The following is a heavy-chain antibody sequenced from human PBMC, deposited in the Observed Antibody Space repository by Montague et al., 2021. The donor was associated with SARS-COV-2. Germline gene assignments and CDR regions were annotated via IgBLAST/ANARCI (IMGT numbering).Heavy chain of an antibody. V-gene: IGHV3-7*01. D-gene: IGHD2-15*01. CDR2: IKQDGSEK. J-gene: IGHJ6*02. Sequence: SLRLSCAASGFTLSSYWMSWVRQAPGKGLEWVANIKQDGSEKYCVDSVKGRFTISRDNAKNSLYLQMNSLRAEDTAVYYCARDRTYCSGGSCLYYYYYGMDVWGQGTTVTVSS. CDR3: ARDRTYCSGGSCLYYYYYGMDV. CDR1: GFTLSSYW.